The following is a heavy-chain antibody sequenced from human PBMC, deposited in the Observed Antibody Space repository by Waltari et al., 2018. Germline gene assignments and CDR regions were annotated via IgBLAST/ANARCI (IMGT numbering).Heavy chain of an antibody. J-gene: IGHJ4*02. D-gene: IGHD6-25*01. Sequence: QVQLQESGPGLVKPSETLSLTCTVPGGSISSYYWSWIRQPPGKGLELIGFILYSGNTNYNPSLKSRVTISVDTSKNQSSLKLSSVTAANTAVYYCARGLLRQRDYFDYWGQGTLVTVSS. CDR1: GGSISSYY. V-gene: IGHV4-59*01. CDR2: ILYSGNT. CDR3: ARGLLRQRDYFDY.